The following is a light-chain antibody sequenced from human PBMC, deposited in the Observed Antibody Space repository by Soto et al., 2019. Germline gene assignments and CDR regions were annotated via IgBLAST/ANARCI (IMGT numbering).Light chain of an antibody. CDR1: SSDIGGYNF. CDR2: EIN. V-gene: IGLV2-8*01. CDR3: SSYAGSKGDV. J-gene: IGLJ1*01. Sequence: QSALTQPPSASGSPGQSVTISCTGTSSDIGGYNFVSWYQQHPGKAPKLLIYEINKRPSGVPDRFSGSKSGNTASLTVSGLQAEYEADYYCSSYAGSKGDVFGTGTKLTVL.